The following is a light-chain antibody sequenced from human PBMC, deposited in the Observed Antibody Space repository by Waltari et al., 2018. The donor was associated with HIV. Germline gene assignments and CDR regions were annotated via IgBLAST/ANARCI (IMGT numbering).Light chain of an antibody. CDR1: SSDTGNYNL. J-gene: IGLJ2*01. Sequence: QSALTQPASVSGSPGPSIPISCTGTSSDTGNYNLVSWYQLYPGKAPKHIINEDKKRPSGVSNRFTDSKSADTASLTIAGRQAEDEADYYCCAYAGGLEFGGGTKLTVL. CDR3: CAYAGGLE. V-gene: IGLV2-23*01. CDR2: EDK.